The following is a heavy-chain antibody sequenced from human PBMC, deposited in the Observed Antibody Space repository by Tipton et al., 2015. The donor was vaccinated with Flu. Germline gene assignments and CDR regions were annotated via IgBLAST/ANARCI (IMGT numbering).Heavy chain of an antibody. CDR3: ARGYDILTDGGGYFDY. D-gene: IGHD3-9*01. CDR1: GFTFSSYA. Sequence: SGFTFSSYAMHWVRQAQGKGLEWVAGIWYDGSNKYYADSVKGRFTIPRDNSKNTLYLQMNSLRAEDTAVYYCARGYDILTDGGGYFDYWGQGTLVTVTS. J-gene: IGHJ4*02. V-gene: IGHV3-33*01. CDR2: IWYDGSNK.